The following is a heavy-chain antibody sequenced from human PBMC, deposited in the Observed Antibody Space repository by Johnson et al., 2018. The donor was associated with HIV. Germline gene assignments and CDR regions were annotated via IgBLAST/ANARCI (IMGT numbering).Heavy chain of an antibody. Sequence: MQLVESGGGLIQPGGSLRLSCVGSGFTFSTNWMHWVRQAPGKGLVWVSRINSDGSSTSYADSVKGRFTISRDNAKNTLYLQMNSLRAEDTAVYYCARVTQQVVRVGSDVFDIWGQGAMVTVSP. CDR1: GFTFSTNW. D-gene: IGHD4-23*01. CDR2: INSDGSST. CDR3: ARVTQQVVRVGSDVFDI. V-gene: IGHV3-74*02. J-gene: IGHJ3*02.